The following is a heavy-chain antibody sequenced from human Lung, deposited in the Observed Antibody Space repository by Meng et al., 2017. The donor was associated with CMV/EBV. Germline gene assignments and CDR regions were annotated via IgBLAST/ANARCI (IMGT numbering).Heavy chain of an antibody. Sequence: GGSXRLXXAASGFTVSSNYMNWVRQAPGKVLERVSVIYSGGITYYANSVKGRFTIPRDNSKTTLYLQMNSLSAEDTAVYYCARDRRGGSSGYVFGTGYFDLWXRGTXVTVSS. CDR1: GFTVSSNY. J-gene: IGHJ2*01. CDR2: IYSGGIT. CDR3: ARDRRGGSSGYVFGTGYFDL. D-gene: IGHD3-22*01. V-gene: IGHV3-53*01.